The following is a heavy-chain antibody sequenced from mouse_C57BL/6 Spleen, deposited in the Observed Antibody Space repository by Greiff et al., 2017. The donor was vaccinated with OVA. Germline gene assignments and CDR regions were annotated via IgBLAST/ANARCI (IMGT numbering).Heavy chain of an antibody. CDR2: ISSGSSTI. V-gene: IGHV5-17*01. Sequence: EVNLVESGGGLVKPGGSLKLSCAASGFTFSDYGMHWVRQAPEKGLEWVAYISSGSSTIYYADTVKGRFTISRDNAKNTLFLQMTSLRSEDTAMYYCARDPYFTTVVATRNYYAMDYWGQGTSVTVSS. D-gene: IGHD1-1*01. J-gene: IGHJ4*01. CDR1: GFTFSDYG. CDR3: ARDPYFTTVVATRNYYAMDY.